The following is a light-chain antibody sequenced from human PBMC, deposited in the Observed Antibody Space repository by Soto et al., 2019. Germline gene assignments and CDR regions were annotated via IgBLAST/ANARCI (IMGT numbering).Light chain of an antibody. CDR3: SSYTSSSTVV. J-gene: IGLJ2*01. CDR2: DVS. CDR1: SSDVGGYNY. V-gene: IGLV2-14*01. Sequence: QSALTQPASVSGSPGQSITISCTGTSSDVGGYNYVSWYQQHPGKAPKLMIYDVSNRPSVVSNRFSGSKSGNTASLTISGLQAEDEADYYCSSYTSSSTVVFCGGTKLTVL.